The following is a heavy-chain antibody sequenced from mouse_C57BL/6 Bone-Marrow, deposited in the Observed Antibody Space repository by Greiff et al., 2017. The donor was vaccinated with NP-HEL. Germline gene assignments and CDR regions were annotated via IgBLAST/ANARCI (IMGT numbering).Heavy chain of an antibody. Sequence: QVQLQQSGAELARPGASVKLSCKASGYTFTSYGISWVKQRTGQGLEWIGEIYPRSGNTYYNEKFKGKATLTADKSSSTAYKELRSLTSEDSAVYFCARGKWLLHAYWGQGTLVTVSA. D-gene: IGHD2-3*01. CDR2: IYPRSGNT. V-gene: IGHV1-81*01. CDR1: GYTFTSYG. J-gene: IGHJ3*01. CDR3: ARGKWLLHAY.